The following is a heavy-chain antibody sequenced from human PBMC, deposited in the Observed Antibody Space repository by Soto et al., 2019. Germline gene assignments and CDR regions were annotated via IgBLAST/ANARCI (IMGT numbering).Heavy chain of an antibody. D-gene: IGHD2-21*02. CDR2: IIPIFGTA. V-gene: IGHV1-69*13. CDR1: GGTFSSYA. J-gene: IGHJ6*02. Sequence: SVKVSCKASGGTFSSYAISWVRQAPGQGLEWMGGIIPIFGTANYAQKFQGRVTITADESTSTAYMELSSLRSEDTAVYYCATGADCGGDCFTRRYYYYYYGMDVWGQGTTVTVSS. CDR3: ATGADCGGDCFTRRYYYYYYGMDV.